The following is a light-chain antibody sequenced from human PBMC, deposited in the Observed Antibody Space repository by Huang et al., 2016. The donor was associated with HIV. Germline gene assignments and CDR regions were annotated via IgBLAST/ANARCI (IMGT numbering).Light chain of an antibody. J-gene: IGKJ4*01. CDR3: QQSRSLPRT. V-gene: IGKV1-39*01. Sequence: DIQLTLSPSSLSASVGDGITITCRASENIVYSLSWFRQRPGRAPEALIYAASRLHAGVPSKVRATGSGTNFTLSIDGLGPEDFATYYCQQSRSLPRTYGGGTKVDI. CDR2: AAS. CDR1: ENIVYS.